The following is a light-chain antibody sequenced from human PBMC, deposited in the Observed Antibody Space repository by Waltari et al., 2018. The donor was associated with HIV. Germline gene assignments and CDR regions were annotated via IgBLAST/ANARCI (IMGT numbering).Light chain of an antibody. CDR3: QQYDNLPLT. V-gene: IGKV1-33*01. J-gene: IGKJ4*01. Sequence: DIQMTQSPSSLSASVGDRVTTTCQASQDITNYLNWYQQKPGKAPKLLIYDASSLETGVPSRFGGSGSGTDFTFTISSLQPEDIATYYCQQYDNLPLTFGGGTEVEIK. CDR1: QDITNY. CDR2: DAS.